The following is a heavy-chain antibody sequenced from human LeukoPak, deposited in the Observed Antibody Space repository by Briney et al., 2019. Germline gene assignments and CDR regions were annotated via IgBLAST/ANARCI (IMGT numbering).Heavy chain of an antibody. Sequence: SETLSLTCTVSGGSISSHHWRWIRQPPGKGLEWIGYIYYSGSTNYNPSLKSGVTISVDTSKNQFSLKLSSVTAADTAVYYCARADRDNWFDPWGQGTLVTVSS. CDR1: GGSISSHH. D-gene: IGHD3-10*01. J-gene: IGHJ5*02. CDR3: ARADRDNWFDP. CDR2: IYYSGST. V-gene: IGHV4-59*11.